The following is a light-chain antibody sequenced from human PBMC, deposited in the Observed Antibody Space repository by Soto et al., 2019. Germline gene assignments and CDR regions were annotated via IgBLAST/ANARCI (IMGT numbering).Light chain of an antibody. J-gene: IGKJ1*01. CDR3: QQYNNWPRT. CDR1: QSVSSY. Sequence: EIVLTQSPATLSLSPGERATLSCRASQSVSSYLAWYHQKPGQAPRLLIYGASTRATGIPARFSGSGSGTEFTLTINSLQSEDFAVYYCQQYNNWPRTFGQGTKVDIK. V-gene: IGKV3-15*01. CDR2: GAS.